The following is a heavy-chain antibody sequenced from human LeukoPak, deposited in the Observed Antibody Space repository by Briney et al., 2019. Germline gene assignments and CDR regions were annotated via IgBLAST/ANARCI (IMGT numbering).Heavy chain of an antibody. CDR2: IIPIFGTA. V-gene: IGHV1-69*05. CDR3: AVTYYYGSGSIKFDY. Sequence: ASVKVSCKASGGTFSSYAISWVRQAPGQGLEWMGGIIPIFGTANYAQKFQGRVTITTDESTSTAYMELSSLRSEDTAVYYCAVTYYYGSGSIKFDYWGQGTLVTVSS. D-gene: IGHD3-10*01. CDR1: GGTFSSYA. J-gene: IGHJ4*02.